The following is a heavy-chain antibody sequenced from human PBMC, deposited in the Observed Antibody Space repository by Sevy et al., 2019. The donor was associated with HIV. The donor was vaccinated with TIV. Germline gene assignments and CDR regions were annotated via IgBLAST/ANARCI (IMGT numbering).Heavy chain of an antibody. V-gene: IGHV3-33*01. D-gene: IGHD4-17*01. CDR3: ARDLEFYDSGDYGPAFMPDF. CDR1: GLTFSSFG. CDR2: IWFDGSNT. J-gene: IGHJ4*01. Sequence: GGSLRLSCAASGLTFSSFGMHWVRQAPGKGLEWVAVIWFDGSNTYYADSVKGRFTISRDIAKNTLHLQMNSLRAEDTAVYYCARDLEFYDSGDYGPAFMPDFWGHRTLVTVSS.